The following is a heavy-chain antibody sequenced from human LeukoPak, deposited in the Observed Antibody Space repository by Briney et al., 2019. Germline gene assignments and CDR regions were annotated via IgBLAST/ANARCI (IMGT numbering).Heavy chain of an antibody. J-gene: IGHJ4*02. CDR1: GYTFTSYD. V-gene: IGHV1-2*02. D-gene: IGHD3-3*01. Sequence: ASVKVSCKASGYTFTSYDINWVRQATGQGPEWMGWINPNSGGTKSPQKFQGRVTMTRDTPTSTAYLELSRLRSDDTAVYYCTSGPRSTIFGVDSYYFDYWGQGTLVTVSS. CDR3: TSGPRSTIFGVDSYYFDY. CDR2: INPNSGGT.